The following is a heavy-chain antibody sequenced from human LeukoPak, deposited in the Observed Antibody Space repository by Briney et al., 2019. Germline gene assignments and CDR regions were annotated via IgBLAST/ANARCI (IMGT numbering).Heavy chain of an antibody. V-gene: IGHV3-13*05. CDR2: IGTAGDP. CDR1: GFTFSSYD. J-gene: IGHJ4*02. D-gene: IGHD6-19*01. Sequence: GGSLRLSCAASGFTFSSYDMHWVRQATGKGLEWVSAIGTAGDPYYPGSVKGRFTISRENAENSLYLQMNSLRAGDTAVYYCARDRNGAGLDYWGQGTLVTVSS. CDR3: ARDRNGAGLDY.